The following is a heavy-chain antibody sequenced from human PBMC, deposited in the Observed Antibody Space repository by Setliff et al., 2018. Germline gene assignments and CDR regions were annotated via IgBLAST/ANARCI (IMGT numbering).Heavy chain of an antibody. Sequence: SETLSLTCAVYGGSFSGYYWSWIRQPPGKGLEWIGEINHSGSTNYNPSLKSRVTISVDTSKNQSSLKLSSVTAADTAVYYCARTSGSGSSLLPNFSDPWGQGTLVTVSS. CDR3: ARTSGSGSSLLPNFSDP. CDR2: INHSGST. V-gene: IGHV4-34*01. CDR1: GGSFSGYY. D-gene: IGHD3-10*01. J-gene: IGHJ5*02.